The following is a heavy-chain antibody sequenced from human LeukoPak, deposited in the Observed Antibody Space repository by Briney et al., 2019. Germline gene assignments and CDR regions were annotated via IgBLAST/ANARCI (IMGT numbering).Heavy chain of an antibody. V-gene: IGHV1-2*06. CDR2: INPNSGGT. J-gene: IGHJ4*02. CDR1: GYTFTGYY. CDR3: ATIDVDTAMAGC. Sequence: ASVKVSCKASGYTFTGYYMHWVRQAPGQGLEWMGRINPNSGGTNYAQKFQGRVTMTRDTSISTAYMELSRLSSDDTAVYYCATIDVDTAMAGCWGQGTLVTVSS. D-gene: IGHD5-18*01.